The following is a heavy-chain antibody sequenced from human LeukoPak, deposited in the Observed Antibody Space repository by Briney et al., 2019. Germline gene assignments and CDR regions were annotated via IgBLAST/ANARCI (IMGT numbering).Heavy chain of an antibody. CDR1: GFAVCSHY. J-gene: IGHJ4*01. Sequence: GGSLRLSCAASGFAVCSHYMTWVHQAPGKGLEWVSITDVDGTTYYADSAKGRFTISRDNSKNTLFLQMNSLRAEDTAVYYCACYIAIVPHWGQGTQVTVSS. V-gene: IGHV3-53*01. D-gene: IGHD2/OR15-2a*01. CDR2: TDVDGTT. CDR3: ACYIAIVPH.